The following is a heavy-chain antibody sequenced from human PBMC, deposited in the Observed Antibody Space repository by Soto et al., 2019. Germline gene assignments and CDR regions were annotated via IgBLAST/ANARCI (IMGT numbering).Heavy chain of an antibody. D-gene: IGHD7-27*01. CDR2: IYYSGST. CDR1: GGSISSGDYY. J-gene: IGHJ4*02. Sequence: SETLSLTCTVSGGSISSGDYYWSWIRQPPGKGLEWIGYIYYSGSTYYNPSLKSRVTISVGTSKNQFSLKLSSVTAADTAVYYCARVLPHPGDPYPDYFDYWGQGTLVTVSS. V-gene: IGHV4-30-4*01. CDR3: ARVLPHPGDPYPDYFDY.